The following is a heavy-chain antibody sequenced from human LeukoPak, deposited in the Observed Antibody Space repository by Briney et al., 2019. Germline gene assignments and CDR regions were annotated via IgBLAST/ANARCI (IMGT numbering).Heavy chain of an antibody. Sequence: ASVKVSCKASGYTFTSYGISWVRQAPGQGLEWMGWISAYNGATNYAQKLQGRVTMTTDTSTSAVHMELRSLRSDDTAVYYCARSNLAGWLDPWGQGTLVTVSS. CDR3: ARSNLAGWLDP. J-gene: IGHJ5*02. D-gene: IGHD1-14*01. V-gene: IGHV1-18*01. CDR1: GYTFTSYG. CDR2: ISAYNGAT.